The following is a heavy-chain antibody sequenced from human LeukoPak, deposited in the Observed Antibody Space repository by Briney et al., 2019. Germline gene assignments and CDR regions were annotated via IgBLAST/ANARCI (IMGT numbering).Heavy chain of an antibody. CDR3: ARGLYYYDSSGYYSDH. D-gene: IGHD3-22*01. CDR1: GYTFTSYY. V-gene: IGHV1-46*01. J-gene: IGHJ4*02. CDR2: INPSGGST. Sequence: ASVKVSCKASGYTFTSYYMHWVRQAPGQGLEWMGIINPSGGSTSYAQKFQGRVTVTRDTSTSTVYMELSSLRSEDTAVYYCARGLYYYDSSGYYSDHWGQGTLVTVSS.